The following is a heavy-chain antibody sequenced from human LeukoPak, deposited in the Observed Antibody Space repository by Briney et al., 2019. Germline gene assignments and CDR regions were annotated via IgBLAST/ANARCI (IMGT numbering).Heavy chain of an antibody. Sequence: GGSLRLSCAASGFTFSSYGMHWVRQAPGKGLEWVAVIWYDGSNKYYADSVKGRFTIYRDNSKNTLYLQLNSLRAEDTAVYYCAREGSFGGLFQKGGYIDYWGQGTLVTVSS. CDR3: AREGSFGGLFQKGGYIDY. V-gene: IGHV3-33*01. D-gene: IGHD3-10*01. J-gene: IGHJ4*02. CDR2: IWYDGSNK. CDR1: GFTFSSYG.